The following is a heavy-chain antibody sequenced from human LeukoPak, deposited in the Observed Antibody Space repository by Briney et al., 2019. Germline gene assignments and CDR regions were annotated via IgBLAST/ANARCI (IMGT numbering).Heavy chain of an antibody. CDR3: ARGPVVVPAAMRVRWFDP. CDR2: INHSGST. CDR1: GGSFSGYY. V-gene: IGHV4-34*01. Sequence: SETLSLTCAVYGGSFSGYYWSWIRQPPGKGLEWIGEINHSGSTNYNPSLKSRVTISVDTSKNQFSLKLSSVTAADTAVYYCARGPVVVPAAMRVRWFDPWGQGTLVTVSS. J-gene: IGHJ5*02. D-gene: IGHD2-2*01.